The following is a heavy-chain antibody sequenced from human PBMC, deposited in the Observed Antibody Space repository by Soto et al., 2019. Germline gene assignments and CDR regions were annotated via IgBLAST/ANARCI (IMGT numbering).Heavy chain of an antibody. CDR1: GFTFSIYG. CDR2: ISYHGSNK. D-gene: IGHD1-26*01. Sequence: GGSLRLSCAASGFTFSIYGMHWVRQAPGKGLEWVAAISYHGSNKYYADSVKVRFTISRDNSKNTLYLQMDSPRAEDTAVYYCAKPYSGNYPRPFDYWGQGTLVTVS. CDR3: AKPYSGNYPRPFDY. J-gene: IGHJ4*02. V-gene: IGHV3-30*18.